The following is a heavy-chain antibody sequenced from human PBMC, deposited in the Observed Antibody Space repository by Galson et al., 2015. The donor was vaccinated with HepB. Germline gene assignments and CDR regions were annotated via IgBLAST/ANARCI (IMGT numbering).Heavy chain of an antibody. Sequence: LRLSCAASGFTFSSHAMHWVRQAPGKGLEWVAVISSDGYNKYYADSVKGRFTISRDNSKNSLFLQMNSLRAEDTAVYYCARDHYYDSSGNRLDSWGQGSLLTVSS. CDR3: ARDHYYDSSGNRLDS. CDR1: GFTFSSHA. CDR2: ISSDGYNK. J-gene: IGHJ4*02. V-gene: IGHV3-30*04. D-gene: IGHD3-22*01.